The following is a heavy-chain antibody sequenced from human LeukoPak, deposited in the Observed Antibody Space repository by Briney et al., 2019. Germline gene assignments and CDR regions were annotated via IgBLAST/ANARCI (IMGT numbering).Heavy chain of an antibody. V-gene: IGHV3-66*01. CDR2: IYSAGDT. D-gene: IGHD2-21*01. CDR3: AVLWFAKAFDY. J-gene: IGHJ4*02. Sequence: PGGSLRLSCAASGFTVSSNYMSWVRQAPGKGLEWVSVIYSAGDTYYADSVRGRFTISRDNSKNTLCLQMYSLRVEDTAVYYCAVLWFAKAFDYWGQGTLVTVSS. CDR1: GFTVSSNY.